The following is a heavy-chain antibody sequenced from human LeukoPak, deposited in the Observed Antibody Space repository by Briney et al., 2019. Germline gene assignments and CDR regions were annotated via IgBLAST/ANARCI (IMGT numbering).Heavy chain of an antibody. J-gene: IGHJ6*02. CDR3: ASFPHEDYYYYGMDV. CDR1: GYTFTSYD. Sequence: ASVKVSCKASGYTFTSYDINWVRQATGQGLEWMGWMNPNSGNTGYAQKFQGRVTMTRNTSISTAYMELSGLRSEDTAVYYCASFPHEDYYYYGMDVWGQGTTVTVSS. V-gene: IGHV1-8*01. CDR2: MNPNSGNT.